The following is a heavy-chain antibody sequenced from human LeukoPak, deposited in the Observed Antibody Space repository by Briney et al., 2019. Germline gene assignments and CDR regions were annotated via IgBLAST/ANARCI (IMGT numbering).Heavy chain of an antibody. V-gene: IGHV4-31*03. Sequence: SQTLSLTCTVSGGSISSGGYYWSWIRQHPGKGLEWIGYIYYSGSTYYNPSLKSRVTISVDTSKNQFSLKLSSVTAADTAVYCCAEGYCSSTSCLGAFDIWGQGTMVTVSS. CDR1: GGSISSGGYY. D-gene: IGHD2-2*01. CDR3: AEGYCSSTSCLGAFDI. CDR2: IYYSGST. J-gene: IGHJ3*02.